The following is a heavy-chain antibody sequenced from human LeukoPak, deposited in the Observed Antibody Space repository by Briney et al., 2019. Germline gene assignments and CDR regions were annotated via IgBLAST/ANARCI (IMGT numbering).Heavy chain of an antibody. Sequence: ASVKVSCKASGGTFSSYAISWVRQAPGQGLEWMGGIIPIFGTANYAQKFQGRVTITADESTSTAYMELSSLRSEDTAVYYCARVGPKRANDLTFWGQGTLVTVSS. CDR2: IIPIFGTA. D-gene: IGHD3-3*01. J-gene: IGHJ4*02. CDR3: ARVGPKRANDLTF. CDR1: GGTFSSYA. V-gene: IGHV1-69*13.